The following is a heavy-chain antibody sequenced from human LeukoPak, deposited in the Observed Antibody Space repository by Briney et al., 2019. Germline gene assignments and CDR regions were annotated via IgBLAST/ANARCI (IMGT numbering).Heavy chain of an antibody. CDR2: IKQDGSEK. Sequence: PGGSLRLSCAASGFTFSSYWMSWVRQAPGKGLEWVANIKQDGSEKYYVDSVKGRFTISRDNAKNSLYLQMNSLRAEDTAVYYCARDRVDTAMVLFDYWGQGTLVTVSS. D-gene: IGHD5-18*01. CDR3: ARDRVDTAMVLFDY. J-gene: IGHJ4*02. V-gene: IGHV3-7*01. CDR1: GFTFSSYW.